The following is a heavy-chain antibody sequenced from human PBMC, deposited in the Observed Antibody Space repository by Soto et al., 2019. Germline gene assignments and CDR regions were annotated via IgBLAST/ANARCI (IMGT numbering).Heavy chain of an antibody. CDR3: ARDLYGSGGYCYYGMDV. V-gene: IGHV3-21*01. CDR2: ISSSSSYI. Sequence: EVQLVESGGGLVKPGGSLRLSCAASGFTFSSYSMNWVRQAPGKGLEWVSSISSSSSYIYYADSVKGRFTISRDNAKNSLYLQMNSLRAEDTAVYYCARDLYGSGGYCYYGMDVWGQGTTVTVSS. J-gene: IGHJ6*02. CDR1: GFTFSSYS. D-gene: IGHD3-10*01.